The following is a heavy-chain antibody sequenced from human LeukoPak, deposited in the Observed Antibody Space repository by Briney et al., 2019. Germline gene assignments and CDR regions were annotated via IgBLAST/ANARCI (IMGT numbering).Heavy chain of an antibody. CDR2: IIATFGTG. CDR3: ARGPFYYDSSGYIFDY. V-gene: IGHV1-69*05. Sequence: SVKVSCKSSGGTPSTYAISWVRQAPGQGLEWMGGIIATFGTGNYAQKFQGRVLITTDGSTSTAYMELSSLRSEDTAVYYCARGPFYYDSSGYIFDYWGQGTLVTVSS. CDR1: GGTPSTYA. D-gene: IGHD3-22*01. J-gene: IGHJ4*02.